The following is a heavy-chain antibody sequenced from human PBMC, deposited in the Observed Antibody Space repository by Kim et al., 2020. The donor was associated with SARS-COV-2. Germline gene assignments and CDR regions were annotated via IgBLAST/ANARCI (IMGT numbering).Heavy chain of an antibody. J-gene: IGHJ4*02. CDR2: LSPNTGNT. Sequence: ASVKVSCKTSGYSFTTFDINWVRQAPGQGLEWMGWLSPNTGNTGNTPRFQGRVTMTSDPSIGTAFLELSGLTTEDTAVYYCARGQGILDHWGQGTLVTVS. CDR1: GYSFTTFD. CDR3: ARGQGILDH. D-gene: IGHD6-13*01. V-gene: IGHV1-8*01.